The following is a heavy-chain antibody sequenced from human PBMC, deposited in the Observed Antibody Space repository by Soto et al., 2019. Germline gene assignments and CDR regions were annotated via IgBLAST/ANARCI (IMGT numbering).Heavy chain of an antibody. Sequence: DGALRLSCSASLFTFSSYWMSWVLQSPGKGLECLSNLNQDGSENYYVDSVKGRFPISRDNAENSLYLQMNSLRAEDTAVYYCARARPYGMDVWGQGTTVTVSS. J-gene: IGHJ6*02. CDR3: ARARPYGMDV. CDR1: LFTFSSYW. CDR2: LNQDGSEN. V-gene: IGHV3-7*05.